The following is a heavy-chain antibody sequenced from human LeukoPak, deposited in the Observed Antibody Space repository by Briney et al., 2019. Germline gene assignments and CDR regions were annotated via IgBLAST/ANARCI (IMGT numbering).Heavy chain of an antibody. J-gene: IGHJ4*02. CDR1: GGSFSGYY. Sequence: SETLSLTCAVYGGSFSGYYWSWIRQPPGKGLEWIGEINHSGSTNYNPSLKSRVTISVDTSKNQFSLKLSSVTAAGTAVYYCAREAQKYCSGGSCYGPGDYWGQGTLVTVSS. D-gene: IGHD2-15*01. CDR2: INHSGST. V-gene: IGHV4-34*01. CDR3: AREAQKYCSGGSCYGPGDY.